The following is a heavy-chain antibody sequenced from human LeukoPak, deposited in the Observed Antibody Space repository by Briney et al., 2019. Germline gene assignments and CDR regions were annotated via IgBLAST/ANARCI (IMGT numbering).Heavy chain of an antibody. CDR1: GGTFSSYA. V-gene: IGHV1-69*05. J-gene: IGHJ3*02. D-gene: IGHD3-22*01. CDR3: ARRPSSGYYAFDI. CDR2: IIPIFGTA. Sequence: SVKVPCKASGGTFSSYAISWVRQAPGQGLEWMGGIIPIFGTANYAQKFQGRVTITTDESTSTAYMELSSLRSEDTAVYYCARRPSSGYYAFDIWGQGTMVTVSS.